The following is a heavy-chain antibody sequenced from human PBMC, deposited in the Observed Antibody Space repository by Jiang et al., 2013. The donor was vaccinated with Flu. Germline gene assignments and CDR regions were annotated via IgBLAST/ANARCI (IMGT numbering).Heavy chain of an antibody. CDR2: ISGSGGST. CDR3: AKDSSGYDLPVGFDY. Sequence: VQLVESGGGLVQPGGSLRLSCAASGFTFSSYVMNWVRQAPGKGLEWVSIISGSGGSTYYADSVKGRFTISRDNSKSTLYLQMNSLRTEDTAVYYCAKDSSGYDLPVGFDYWGQGTLVTVSS. D-gene: IGHD5-12*01. J-gene: IGHJ4*02. V-gene: IGHV3-23*04. CDR1: GFTFSSYV.